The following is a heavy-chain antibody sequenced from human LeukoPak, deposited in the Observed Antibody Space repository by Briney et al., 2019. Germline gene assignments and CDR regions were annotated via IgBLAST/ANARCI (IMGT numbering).Heavy chain of an antibody. CDR1: GGSFSGYY. CDR3: ARLGGLRYGSYYYYYMDV. J-gene: IGHJ6*03. V-gene: IGHV4-34*01. CDR2: INHSGST. D-gene: IGHD3-16*01. Sequence: PSETLSLTCAVYGGSFSGYYWSWIRQPPGKGLEWIGEINHSGSTNYNPSLKSRVTISVDTSKNQFSLKLSSVTAADTAVYYCARLGGLRYGSYYYYYMDVWGKGTTVTVSS.